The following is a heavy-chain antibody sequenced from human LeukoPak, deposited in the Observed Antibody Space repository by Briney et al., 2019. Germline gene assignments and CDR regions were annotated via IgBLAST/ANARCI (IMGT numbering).Heavy chain of an antibody. CDR3: ARKDLITMVRGVIRADWFDP. V-gene: IGHV1-46*01. D-gene: IGHD3-10*01. CDR1: GYSFTRYY. Sequence: ASVKVSCKASGYSFTRYYMSWVRQAPGQGLEWMGIINPSSGSTTYAQKFQGRVTMTRDMSTNTVYMELSSLRSEDTAVYYCARKDLITMVRGVIRADWFDPWGQGTLVTVSS. J-gene: IGHJ5*02. CDR2: INPSSGST.